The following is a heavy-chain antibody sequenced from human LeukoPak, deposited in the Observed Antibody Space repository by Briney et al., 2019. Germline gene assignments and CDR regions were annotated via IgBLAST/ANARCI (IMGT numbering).Heavy chain of an antibody. Sequence: PSETLSLTCTVSGGSISSYYWSWIRQPPGKGLEWIGYIYYSGSTNYNPSLKSRVTISVDTSKSQFSLRLSSVTAADTAVYYCTRDGSSRSLATWGQGTLVTVSS. V-gene: IGHV4-59*01. J-gene: IGHJ5*02. D-gene: IGHD6-6*01. CDR1: GGSISSYY. CDR3: TRDGSSRSLAT. CDR2: IYYSGST.